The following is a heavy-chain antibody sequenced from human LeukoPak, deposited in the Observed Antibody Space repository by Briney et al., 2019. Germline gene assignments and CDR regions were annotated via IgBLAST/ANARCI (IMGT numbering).Heavy chain of an antibody. CDR2: IREDGSEK. Sequence: GGSLRLSCAASGFTFSSSWMTWVRQAPGKGLEWVASIREDGSEKTSVDSVKGRFTISRDNAKNSLYLQMDSLRAEDTAVYYCARGPTNGQAFDYWGQGTLVSVSS. J-gene: IGHJ4*02. CDR1: GFTFSSSW. CDR3: ARGPTNGQAFDY. V-gene: IGHV3-7*01. D-gene: IGHD2-8*01.